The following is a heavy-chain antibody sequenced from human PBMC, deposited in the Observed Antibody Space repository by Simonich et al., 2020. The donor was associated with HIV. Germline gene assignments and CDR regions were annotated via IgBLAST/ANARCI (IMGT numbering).Heavy chain of an antibody. D-gene: IGHD5-18*01. Sequence: EVQLLESGGGLVQPGRSLRLSCAASGFTFDDYAMHWVRQAPGEGLEWVSGISWNSGSIGYADSVKGRFTISRDNAKNSLYLQMNSLRAEDMALYYCAKGPGYSYGNYFDYWGQGTLVTVSS. V-gene: IGHV3-9*03. CDR1: GFTFDDYA. J-gene: IGHJ4*02. CDR3: AKGPGYSYGNYFDY. CDR2: ISWNSGSI.